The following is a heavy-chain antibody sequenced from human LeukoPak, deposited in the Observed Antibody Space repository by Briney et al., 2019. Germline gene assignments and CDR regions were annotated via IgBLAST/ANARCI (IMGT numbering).Heavy chain of an antibody. CDR3: ARDDCSGGSCGLDAFDI. V-gene: IGHV1-2*02. Sequence: ASVKVSCKASGYTFTGYYMHWVRQAPGQGLEWMGWINPNSGDTNYAQKFQGRVTMTRDTSITTAYMELSRLRSDDTAVYYCARDDCSGGSCGLDAFDIWGQGTMVTVSS. J-gene: IGHJ3*02. CDR1: GYTFTGYY. CDR2: INPNSGDT. D-gene: IGHD2-15*01.